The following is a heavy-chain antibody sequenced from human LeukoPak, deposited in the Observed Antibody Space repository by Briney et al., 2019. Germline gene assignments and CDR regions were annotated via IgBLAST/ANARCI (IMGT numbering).Heavy chain of an antibody. CDR1: GFTFSSYG. CDR2: ISYDGSNK. V-gene: IGHV3-30*18. J-gene: IGHJ6*02. Sequence: PGRSLRLSCAASGFTFSSYGMHWVRQAPGKGLEWVAVISYDGSNKYYADSVKGRFTISRDNSKNTLYLQMNSLRAEDTAVYYCAKDGWSTDYYYYYGMDVWGQGTTVTVSS. D-gene: IGHD3-3*01. CDR3: AKDGWSTDYYYYYGMDV.